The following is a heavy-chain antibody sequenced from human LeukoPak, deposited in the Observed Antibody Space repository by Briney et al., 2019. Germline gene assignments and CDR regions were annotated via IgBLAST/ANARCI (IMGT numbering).Heavy chain of an antibody. CDR1: GYTFTGYY. CDR2: INPNSGGT. D-gene: IGHD3-22*01. Sequence: ASVKVSCKASGYTFTGYYMHWVRQARGQGLEWMGWINPNSGGTNYAQKFQGRVTMTRDTSISTAYMELSRLRSDDTAVYYCARDPYYYDSSGYYSDWFDPWGQGTLVTVSS. CDR3: ARDPYYYDSSGYYSDWFDP. V-gene: IGHV1-2*02. J-gene: IGHJ5*02.